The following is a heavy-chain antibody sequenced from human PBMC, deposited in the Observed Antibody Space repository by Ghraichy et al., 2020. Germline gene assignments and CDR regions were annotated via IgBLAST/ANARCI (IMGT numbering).Heavy chain of an antibody. D-gene: IGHD5-24*01. V-gene: IGHV1-2*02. CDR3: ARETDGYTILLPVPNWFDP. J-gene: IGHJ5*02. CDR1: GYTFTGYY. CDR2: INPNSGGT. Sequence: ASVKVSCKASGYTFTGYYMHWVRQAPGQGLEWMGWINPNSGGTNYAQKFQGRVTMTRDTSISTAYMELSRLRSDDTAVYYCARETDGYTILLPVPNWFDPWGQGTLVTVSS.